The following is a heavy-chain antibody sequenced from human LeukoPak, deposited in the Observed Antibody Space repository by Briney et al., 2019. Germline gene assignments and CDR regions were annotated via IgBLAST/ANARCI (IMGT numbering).Heavy chain of an antibody. CDR2: SSSSSSYI. CDR1: GFTFSSYS. Sequence: PGGSLRLSCAASGFTFSSYSMNWVRQAPGKGLEWVSSSSSSSSYIYYADSVKGRFTISRDNAKNSLYLQMNSLRAEDTAVYYCARDLRSDYYDSSGYPGFDYWGQGTLVTVSS. CDR3: ARDLRSDYYDSSGYPGFDY. V-gene: IGHV3-21*01. J-gene: IGHJ4*02. D-gene: IGHD3-22*01.